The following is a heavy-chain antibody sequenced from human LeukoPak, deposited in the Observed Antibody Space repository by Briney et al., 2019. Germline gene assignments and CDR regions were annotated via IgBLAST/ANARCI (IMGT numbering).Heavy chain of an antibody. CDR1: GFTFSSYG. CDR3: AKDRWEMATIYYFDY. Sequence: GGSLRLSCAASGFTFSSYGMHWVRQAPGKGLEWVAVISYDGSNKYYADSVKGRFTISRDNSKNTLYLQMNSLRAEDTAVYYCAKDRWEMATIYYFDYWGQGTLVTVSS. CDR2: ISYDGSNK. J-gene: IGHJ4*02. D-gene: IGHD5-24*01. V-gene: IGHV3-30*18.